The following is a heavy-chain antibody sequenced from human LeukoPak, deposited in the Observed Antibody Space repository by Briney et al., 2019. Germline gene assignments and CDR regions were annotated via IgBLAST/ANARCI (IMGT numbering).Heavy chain of an antibody. CDR3: ARRFCTGGSCYPDY. Sequence: ASLKVSCKASGYTFTGYYIHWVRLAPGQGLAWMGRINSNNGVSNYAQRFQGRVTMTRDTSISTAYMELSGLTSDDTAVYYCARRFCTGGSCYPDYWGQGTPVTVSS. J-gene: IGHJ4*02. CDR1: GYTFTGYY. V-gene: IGHV1-2*02. CDR2: INSNNGVS. D-gene: IGHD2-15*01.